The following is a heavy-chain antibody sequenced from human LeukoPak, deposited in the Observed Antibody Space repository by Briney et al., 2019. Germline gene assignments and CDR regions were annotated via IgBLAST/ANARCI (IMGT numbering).Heavy chain of an antibody. D-gene: IGHD4-17*01. Sequence: GGSLRLSCEASGFTFSTYTMNWVRRAPGKGLEWVSYISSGGSTVYYADSVKGRFTISRDNAKNSLYLQMSSLRAEDTAVYYCARAFYGDLDYWGQGTLVTVSS. V-gene: IGHV3-48*04. CDR1: GFTFSTYT. J-gene: IGHJ4*02. CDR2: ISSGGSTV. CDR3: ARAFYGDLDY.